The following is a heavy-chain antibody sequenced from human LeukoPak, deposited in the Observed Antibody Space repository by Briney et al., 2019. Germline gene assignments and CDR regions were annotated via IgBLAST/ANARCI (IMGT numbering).Heavy chain of an antibody. CDR3: TRDRDSSGIDY. Sequence: SETLSLTCAVYGGSFSGYYWSWIRQPPGKGLEWIGEINHSGSTNYNPSLKSRVTISGDTSKNQFSLKLSSVTAADTAVYYCTRDRDSSGIDYWGQGTLVTVSS. J-gene: IGHJ4*02. D-gene: IGHD3-22*01. CDR1: GGSFSGYY. CDR2: INHSGST. V-gene: IGHV4-34*01.